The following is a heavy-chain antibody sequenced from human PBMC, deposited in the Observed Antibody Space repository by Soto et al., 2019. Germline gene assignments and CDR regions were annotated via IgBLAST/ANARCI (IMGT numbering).Heavy chain of an antibody. CDR3: ARDRGYPDSFAI. V-gene: IGHV4-31*03. CDR1: GGSISSGGYY. J-gene: IGHJ3*02. CDR2: IYYSGST. D-gene: IGHD2-2*01. Sequence: SETLSLTCSVSGGSISSGGYYWSWIRQHPGKGLEWIGYIYYSGSTYYNPSLKSRVTISVDNAKNTLYLQMTSLRAEDTAVYYCARDRGYPDSFAIWGQGTMVTVSS.